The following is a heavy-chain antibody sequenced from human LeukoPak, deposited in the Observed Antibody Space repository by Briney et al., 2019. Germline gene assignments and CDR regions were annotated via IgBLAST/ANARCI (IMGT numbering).Heavy chain of an antibody. Sequence: ASVRVSCKTSGYKFLSHGISWVRQAPGQGLEWLGWIRADNGDTRFAQKSQGRFTMTTDTSTRTAHMELRSLRSDDTAVYYCARDWPTVIADFWGQGTLVTVSS. CDR3: ARDWPTVIADF. D-gene: IGHD4-11*01. V-gene: IGHV1-18*04. CDR2: IRADNGDT. J-gene: IGHJ1*01. CDR1: GYKFLSHG.